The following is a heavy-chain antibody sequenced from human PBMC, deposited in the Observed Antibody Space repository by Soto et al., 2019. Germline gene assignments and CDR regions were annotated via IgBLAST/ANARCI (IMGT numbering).Heavy chain of an antibody. CDR1: GFSLSTSGVN. D-gene: IGHD2-21*02. J-gene: IGHJ4*02. CDR2: ISWDDDQ. CDR3: AHREGAYYWFDF. Sequence: QITLKESGPTLLKPTQTLTLTCALSGFSLSTSGVNVAWIRQPPGEALEWLALISWDDDQRYSPSLKSRLTITRDTSKNQVVLTMTNMYPVDTATYYCAHREGAYYWFDFWGRGTLVTVSS. V-gene: IGHV2-5*02.